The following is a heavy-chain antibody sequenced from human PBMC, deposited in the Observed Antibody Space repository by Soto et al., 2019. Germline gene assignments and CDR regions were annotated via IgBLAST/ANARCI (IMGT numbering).Heavy chain of an antibody. CDR2: INAGNGNT. V-gene: IGHV1-3*01. Sequence: GSVKVSCKASGYTFTSYAMHWVRQAPGQRLEWMGWINAGNGNTKYSQKFQGRVTITRDTSASTAYMELSSLRSEDTAVYYCAREGYSSSWYNDAFDIWGQGTMVTVSS. D-gene: IGHD6-13*01. J-gene: IGHJ3*02. CDR1: GYTFTSYA. CDR3: AREGYSSSWYNDAFDI.